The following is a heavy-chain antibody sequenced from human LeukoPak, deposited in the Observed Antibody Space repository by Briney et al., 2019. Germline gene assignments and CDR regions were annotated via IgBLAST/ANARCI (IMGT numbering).Heavy chain of an antibody. V-gene: IGHV4-59*08. CDR1: GGSISSYY. Sequence: SETLSLTCTVSGGSISSYYWSWIRQPPGKGLEWIGYIYYSGSPNYNPSLKSRVTISIDTSKNQFSLNLSSVTAADTAVYYCARHGSGWSSDYWGQGTLVTVSS. J-gene: IGHJ4*02. CDR2: IYYSGSP. CDR3: ARHGSGWSSDY. D-gene: IGHD6-13*01.